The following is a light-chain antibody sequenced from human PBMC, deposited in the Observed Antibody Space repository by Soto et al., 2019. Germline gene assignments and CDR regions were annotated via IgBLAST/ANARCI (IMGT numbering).Light chain of an antibody. CDR3: QQYDSSPLT. Sequence: EIVLTQSPGTLSLSPGERATLSCRASPSVTRSYLAWYQQKPGQAPRLLIYGASSRATGVPDRFSGSGSGTDFTLTISRLEPEDFAVYYCQQYDSSPLTFGGGTKVEIK. CDR2: GAS. J-gene: IGKJ4*01. V-gene: IGKV3-20*01. CDR1: PSVTRSY.